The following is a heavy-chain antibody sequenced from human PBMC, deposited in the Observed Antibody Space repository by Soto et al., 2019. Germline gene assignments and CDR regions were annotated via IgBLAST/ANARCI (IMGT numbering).Heavy chain of an antibody. V-gene: IGHV1-18*01. J-gene: IGHJ4*02. CDR2: ISAYNGNT. CDR1: GYTFTSYG. CDR3: ARAPRFLEWLSDYYFDY. Sequence: ASVKVSCKASGYTFTSYGISWVRQAPGQGLEWMRWISAYNGNTNYAQKHQGRVTMTTDTSTSTAYMELRSLRSDDTAVYYCARAPRFLEWLSDYYFDYWGQGTLVTVSS. D-gene: IGHD3-3*01.